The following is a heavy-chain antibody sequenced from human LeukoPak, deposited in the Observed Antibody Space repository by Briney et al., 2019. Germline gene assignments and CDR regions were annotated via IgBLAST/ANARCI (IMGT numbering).Heavy chain of an antibody. CDR2: ISGSGGST. Sequence: GGSLRLSCAASGFTFSSYSMNWVRQAPGKGLEWVSAISGSGGSTYYADSVKGRFTISRDNSKNTLYLQMNSLRAEDTAVYYCAKDPYGSGIYDPWGQGTLVTVSS. CDR1: GFTFSSYS. D-gene: IGHD3-10*01. J-gene: IGHJ5*02. V-gene: IGHV3-23*01. CDR3: AKDPYGSGIYDP.